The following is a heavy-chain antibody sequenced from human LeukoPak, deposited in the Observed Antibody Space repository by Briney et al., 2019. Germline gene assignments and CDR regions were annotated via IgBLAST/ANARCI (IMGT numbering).Heavy chain of an antibody. Sequence: GGSLRLSCAASAFTLTNAWMSWVRPAPGRGLGWVGRIKSKTDGGTTDYAAPVKGRLTISRDDSKNTLYPQMNSLKTEDTAVYYCTTAPGTFGPGYYYYIDVWGKGTTVTVSS. CDR1: AFTLTNAW. CDR2: IKSKTDGGTT. D-gene: IGHD3-10*01. CDR3: TTAPGTFGPGYYYYIDV. J-gene: IGHJ6*03. V-gene: IGHV3-15*01.